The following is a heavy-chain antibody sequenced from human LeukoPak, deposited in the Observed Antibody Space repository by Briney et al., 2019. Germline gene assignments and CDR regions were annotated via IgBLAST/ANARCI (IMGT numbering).Heavy chain of an antibody. D-gene: IGHD6-13*01. J-gene: IGHJ6*02. CDR2: ISYDGSNK. CDR1: GFTFSSYA. Sequence: GRSLRLSCAASGFTFSSYAMHWVRQAPGKGLEWVAVISYDGSNKYYADSVKGRFTISRDNSKNTLCLQMNSLRAEDTAVYYCARVRGSSWYDVWGQGTTVTVSS. V-gene: IGHV3-30-3*01. CDR3: ARVRGSSWYDV.